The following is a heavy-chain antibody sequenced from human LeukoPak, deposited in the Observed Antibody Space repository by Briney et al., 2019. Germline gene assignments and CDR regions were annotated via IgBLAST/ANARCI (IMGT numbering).Heavy chain of an antibody. V-gene: IGHV4-30-4*08. CDR2: IYYSGST. D-gene: IGHD1-14*01. CDR1: GGSMTNDYY. CDR3: ARGPEYMDV. J-gene: IGHJ6*03. Sequence: SQTLSLTCAVSGGSMTNDYYWSWIRQPPGQGLEWIGYIYYSGSTYYNPSLKSRVTISVDTSKNQFSLMVSSLTAADTAVYFCARGPEYMDVWGKGTTVTVSS.